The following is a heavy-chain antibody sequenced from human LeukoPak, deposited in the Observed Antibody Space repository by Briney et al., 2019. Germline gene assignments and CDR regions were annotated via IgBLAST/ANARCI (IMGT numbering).Heavy chain of an antibody. CDR3: ARSPWLRDSR. V-gene: IGHV4-39*01. J-gene: IGHJ4*02. CDR2: LSNGGST. D-gene: IGHD5-18*01. CDR1: GGSISSSGYY. Sequence: PSETLSLPCTVSGGSISSSGYYWGWIRKPPGKRLEWIGSLSNGGSTYYNPSLKSRVTISVDTPNNQFSLKLSSVTAADTAVYSCARSPWLRDSRWGQGTLVTVSS.